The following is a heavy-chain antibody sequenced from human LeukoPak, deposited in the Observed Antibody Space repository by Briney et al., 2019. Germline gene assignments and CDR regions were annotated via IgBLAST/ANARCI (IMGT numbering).Heavy chain of an antibody. CDR2: IYYIGTA. CDR1: GDTISIGDYR. V-gene: IGHV4-30-4*01. CDR3: ARARGDSPRIYYYMDV. Sequence: SETLSLTCSVSGDTISIGDYRWSWIRQSPGKGLEWIGYIYYIGTAYYNPSLRSRVALSADTSKNQFSLKLNSVTVADSAVYFCARARGDSPRIYYYMDVWGKGTTVTVSS. J-gene: IGHJ6*03. D-gene: IGHD3-16*01.